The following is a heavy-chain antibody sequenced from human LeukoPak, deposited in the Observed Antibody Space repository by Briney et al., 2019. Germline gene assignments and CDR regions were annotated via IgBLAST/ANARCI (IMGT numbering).Heavy chain of an antibody. J-gene: IGHJ4*02. Sequence: GGSLRLSFAASGFTLSNHPMYWVRQAPGKGLEWVSSLRDTGDITHYSDSVNGRFTISRDRARSELYLQMNSLRAEDTAVYYCAKGDCSSGSCYFDYWGQGSQVTVSS. V-gene: IGHV3-23*01. CDR1: GFTLSNHP. CDR3: AKGDCSSGSCYFDY. CDR2: LRDTGDIT. D-gene: IGHD2-15*01.